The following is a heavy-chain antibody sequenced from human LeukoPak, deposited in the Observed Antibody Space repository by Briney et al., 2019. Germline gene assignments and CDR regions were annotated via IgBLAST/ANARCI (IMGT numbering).Heavy chain of an antibody. CDR2: IYYSGST. Sequence: SETLSLTCTVSGGSISSSSYYWGWIRQPPGKGLEWIGSIYYSGSTYYNPSLKSRVTISVDTSKNQFSLKLSSVTAADTAVYCCARHEWGNSPYWYFDLWGRGTLVTVSS. D-gene: IGHD4-23*01. CDR1: GGSISSSSYY. V-gene: IGHV4-39*01. J-gene: IGHJ2*01. CDR3: ARHEWGNSPYWYFDL.